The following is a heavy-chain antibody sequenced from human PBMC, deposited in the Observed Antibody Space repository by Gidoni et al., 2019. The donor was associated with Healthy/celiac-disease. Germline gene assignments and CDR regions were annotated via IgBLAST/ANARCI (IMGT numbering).Heavy chain of an antibody. V-gene: IGHV4-34*01. J-gene: IGHJ3*02. Sequence: QVQLQQWGAGLLKPSETLSLTCAVYGGSFSGYYWSWIRQPPGKGLEWIGEINHSGSTNYNPSLKSRVTISVDTSKNQFSLKLSSVTAADTAVYYCARKPVPRGPLVRYSGYDSPDAFDIWGQETMVTVSS. D-gene: IGHD5-12*01. CDR3: ARKPVPRGPLVRYSGYDSPDAFDI. CDR2: INHSGST. CDR1: GGSFSGYY.